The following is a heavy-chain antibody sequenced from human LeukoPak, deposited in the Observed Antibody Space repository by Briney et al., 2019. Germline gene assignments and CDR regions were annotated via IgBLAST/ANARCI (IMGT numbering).Heavy chain of an antibody. D-gene: IGHD6-13*01. CDR3: ARDGIAAAGISQFDY. CDR1: GGSISSYY. Sequence: SETLSLTCTVSGGSISSYYWSWIRQPAGKGLEWIGRIYTSGSTNYNPSLKSRVTMSVDTSKNQFSLKLSSVTAADAAVYYCARDGIAAAGISQFDYWGQGTLVTVSS. CDR2: IYTSGST. V-gene: IGHV4-4*07. J-gene: IGHJ4*02.